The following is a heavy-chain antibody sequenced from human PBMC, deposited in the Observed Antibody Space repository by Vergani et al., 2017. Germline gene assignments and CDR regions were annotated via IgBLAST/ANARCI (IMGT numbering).Heavy chain of an antibody. J-gene: IGHJ3*02. CDR2: IYHSGST. CDR3: ARRWYGSESLPPAFDI. V-gene: IGHV4-4*02. D-gene: IGHD3-10*01. CDR1: GGSISSSNW. Sequence: QVQLQESGPGLVKPSGTLSLTCAVSGGSISSSNWWSWVRQPPGKGLEWIGEIYHSGSTNYNPSLKSRVAISVDKSKNQFSLKLSSVTAADTALYYCARRWYGSESLPPAFDIWGQGTMVTVSS.